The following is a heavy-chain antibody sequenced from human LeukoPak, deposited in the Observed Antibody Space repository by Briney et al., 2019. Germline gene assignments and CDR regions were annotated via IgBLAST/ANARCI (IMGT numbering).Heavy chain of an antibody. D-gene: IGHD3-22*01. CDR1: GFTFSSYA. J-gene: IGHJ4*02. V-gene: IGHV3-23*01. CDR3: AKGPVXYDSIPXXXDY. CDR2: ISGSGGST. Sequence: GGSLRLSCAASGFTFSSYAMSWVRQAPGKGLEWVSAISGSGGSTYYADSVKGRFTISRDNSKNTLYLQMNSLRAEDTAVYYCAKGPVXYDSIPXXXDYWGQGTLVTVSS.